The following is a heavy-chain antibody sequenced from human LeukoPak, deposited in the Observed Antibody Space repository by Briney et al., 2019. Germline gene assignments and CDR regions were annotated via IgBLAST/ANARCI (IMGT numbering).Heavy chain of an antibody. CDR2: VKSDGSSA. J-gene: IGHJ4*02. D-gene: IGHD3-16*01. CDR3: ARGRYYLDS. Sequence: GGSLRLSCAASGFTFSTYRMHWVRQAPGKGLVWVSHVKSDGSSATYADSVKGRFTISRDNAKNTLFLQMNSLRVEDTAVYYCARGRYYLDSWGQGTLVTVSP. CDR1: GFTFSTYR. V-gene: IGHV3-74*01.